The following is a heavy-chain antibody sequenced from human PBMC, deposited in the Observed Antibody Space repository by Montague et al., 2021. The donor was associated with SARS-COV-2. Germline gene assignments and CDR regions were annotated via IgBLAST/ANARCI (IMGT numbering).Heavy chain of an antibody. CDR2: IYYSGST. J-gene: IGHJ4*02. CDR3: ARGFDY. Sequence: SETLSLTYTVSGGSISSYYWSWIRQPPGKGLEWIGYIYYSGSTSYDPSLKSRVTISVDTSKNQFSLKLSSVTAADTAVYYCARGFDYWGQGTLVTVSS. CDR1: GGSISSYY. V-gene: IGHV4-59*08.